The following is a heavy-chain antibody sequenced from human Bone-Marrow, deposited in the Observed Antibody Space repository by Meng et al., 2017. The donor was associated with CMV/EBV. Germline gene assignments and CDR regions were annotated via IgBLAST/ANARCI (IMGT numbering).Heavy chain of an antibody. V-gene: IGHV3-23*01. CDR3: ASSEMYYYDSSGYYQRGY. J-gene: IGHJ4*02. Sequence: GESLKISCAASGFTFSSYAMSWVRQAPGKGLEWVSGISGNGVSTYYADPVKGRFTISRDNSKNTLYLQMNSLRAEDTAVYYCASSEMYYYDSSGYYQRGYWGQGTLVTVSS. CDR1: GFTFSSYA. D-gene: IGHD3-22*01. CDR2: ISGNGVST.